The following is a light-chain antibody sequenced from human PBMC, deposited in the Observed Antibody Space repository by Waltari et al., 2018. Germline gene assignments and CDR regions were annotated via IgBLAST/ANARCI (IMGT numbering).Light chain of an antibody. CDR1: SGHSTYA. CDR3: QTWDTDSYVI. Sequence: QLVLTQSPSASASLAASVKPTCTLTSGHSTYAIAWHHPQPEKGPRYLMKLNTDGSHNEGDGIPDRFSGSSSGAERYLTISSLQSEDEADYYCQTWDTDSYVIFGGGTKLTVL. V-gene: IGLV4-69*01. J-gene: IGLJ2*01. CDR2: LNTDGSH.